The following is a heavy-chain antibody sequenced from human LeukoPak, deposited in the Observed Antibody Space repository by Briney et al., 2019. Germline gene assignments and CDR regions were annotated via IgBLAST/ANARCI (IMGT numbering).Heavy chain of an antibody. J-gene: IGHJ6*03. CDR2: IYTSGST. CDR3: ARDPVGRYFDWLSPGDYYYYMDV. V-gene: IGHV4-61*02. Sequence: SETLSLTCTVSGGSLSSGSYYWSWIRQPAGKGLEWIGRIYTSGSTYYNTSLKSRVTISVDTSKNQCSLKLSSVTAADTAVYYCARDPVGRYFDWLSPGDYYYYMDVWGKGTTVTVSS. D-gene: IGHD3-9*01. CDR1: GGSLSSGSYY.